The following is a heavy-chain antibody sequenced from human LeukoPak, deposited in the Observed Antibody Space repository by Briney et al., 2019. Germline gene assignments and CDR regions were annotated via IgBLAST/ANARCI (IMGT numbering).Heavy chain of an antibody. Sequence: PGRSLRLSCAASGFTFDDYAMHWVRQAPGKGLEWVSGISWNSGSIGYADSVKGRFTISRDNAKNSLYLQMNSLRAEDMALYYCAKALGAGTTSYFDYWGQGTLVTVSS. J-gene: IGHJ4*02. V-gene: IGHV3-9*03. CDR2: ISWNSGSI. D-gene: IGHD1-7*01. CDR3: AKALGAGTTSYFDY. CDR1: GFTFDDYA.